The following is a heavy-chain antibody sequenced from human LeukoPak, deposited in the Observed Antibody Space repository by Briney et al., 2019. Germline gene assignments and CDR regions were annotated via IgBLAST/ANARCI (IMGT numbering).Heavy chain of an antibody. V-gene: IGHV3-23*01. Sequence: PGGSLRLSCAASGFTFSSYAMSWVRQAPGKGLEWVSAISGSGGSTYYADSVEGRFTISRDNSKNTLYLQMNSLRAEDTAVYYCAKPYDSSGYYYNYWGQGTLVTVSS. CDR3: AKPYDSSGYYYNY. CDR2: ISGSGGST. CDR1: GFTFSSYA. J-gene: IGHJ4*02. D-gene: IGHD3-22*01.